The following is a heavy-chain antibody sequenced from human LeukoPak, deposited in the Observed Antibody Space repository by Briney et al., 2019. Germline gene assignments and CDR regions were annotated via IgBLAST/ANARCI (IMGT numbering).Heavy chain of an antibody. V-gene: IGHV3-9*03. CDR1: GFTFDDYA. CDR2: ISWNSGSI. Sequence: GRSLRLSCAASGFTFDDYAMHWVRQAPGKGLEGVSGISWNSGSIGYADSVKGRFTISRDNAKNSLYLQMNSLRAEDMALYYCAKGHSSGYLDAFDIWGQGTMVTVSS. D-gene: IGHD3-22*01. J-gene: IGHJ3*02. CDR3: AKGHSSGYLDAFDI.